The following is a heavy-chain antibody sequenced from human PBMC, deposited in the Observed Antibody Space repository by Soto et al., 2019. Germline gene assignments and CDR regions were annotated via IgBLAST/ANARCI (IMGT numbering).Heavy chain of an antibody. CDR3: ASARYLRNWFDP. D-gene: IGHD3-16*02. CDR2: IYYSGST. Sequence: SETLSLTCTFSGGSISSSSYYWGWIRQPPGKGLEWIGSIYYSGSTYYNPSLKSRVTISVDTSKNQFSLKLSSVTAADTAVYYCASARYLRNWFDPWAQRTLVPVSS. V-gene: IGHV4-39*01. J-gene: IGHJ5*02. CDR1: GGSISSSSYY.